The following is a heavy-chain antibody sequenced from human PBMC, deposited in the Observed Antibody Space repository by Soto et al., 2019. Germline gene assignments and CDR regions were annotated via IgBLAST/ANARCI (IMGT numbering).Heavy chain of an antibody. V-gene: IGHV3-23*01. D-gene: IGHD7-27*01. CDR2: IGGTDGDSDGVP. CDR3: VKRGRNWGAFDF. J-gene: IGHJ3*01. CDR1: GFILNNYA. Sequence: VQLLESGGDLVQPGGALRLSCVASGFILNNYAMSWVRQAPGKGLEWVSTIGGTDGDSDGVPWYEDSVKGRFTISRDSSANTLCLHMDTVRAEDSALYYGVKRGRNWGAFDFWGEGTTVVVSS.